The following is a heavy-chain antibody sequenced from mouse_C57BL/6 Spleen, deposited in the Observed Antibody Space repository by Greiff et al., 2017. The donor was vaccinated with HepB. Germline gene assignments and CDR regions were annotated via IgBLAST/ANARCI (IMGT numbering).Heavy chain of an antibody. CDR1: GFTFSSYG. V-gene: IGHV5-6*01. D-gene: IGHD6-1*01. CDR3: ARATDWYFDV. CDR2: ISSGGSYT. J-gene: IGHJ1*03. Sequence: EVKLMESGGDLVKPGGSLKLSCAASGFTFSSYGMSWVRQTPDKRLEWVATISSGGSYTYYPDSVKGRFTISRDNAKNTLYLQMSSLKSEDTAMYYCARATDWYFDVWGTGTTVTVSS.